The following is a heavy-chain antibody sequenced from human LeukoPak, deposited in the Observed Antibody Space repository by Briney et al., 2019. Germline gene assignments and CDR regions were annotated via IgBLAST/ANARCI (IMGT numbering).Heavy chain of an antibody. Sequence: TGGSLRLSCAASSFTFSRYWMSWVRQAPGKGLEWVANINEGANAKYYVDSVKGRFTTSRDNAKNSLYLQMNSLRDEDTAVYYCARVGYNDYDLDYWGQGALVTVSS. CDR3: ARVGYNDYDLDY. CDR2: INEGANAK. J-gene: IGHJ4*02. CDR1: SFTFSRYW. V-gene: IGHV3-7*01. D-gene: IGHD5-12*01.